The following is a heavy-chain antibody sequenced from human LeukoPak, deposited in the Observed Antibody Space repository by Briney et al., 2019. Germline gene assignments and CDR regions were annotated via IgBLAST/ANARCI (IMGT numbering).Heavy chain of an antibody. J-gene: IGHJ6*03. CDR1: GYTFTNYY. V-gene: IGHV1-46*01. CDR3: ARVAAEVVGVPGAIGFGWLRRDYYYMDV. CDR2: INPSGGST. D-gene: IGHD2-2*02. Sequence: GASVKVSCKASGYTFTNYYMHWVRQAPGQGLEWMGIINPSGGSTSYAQKFQGRVTMTRDMSTSTVHMELSSLRSEDTAVYYCARVAAEVVGVPGAIGFGWLRRDYYYMDVWGKGTPVTVSS.